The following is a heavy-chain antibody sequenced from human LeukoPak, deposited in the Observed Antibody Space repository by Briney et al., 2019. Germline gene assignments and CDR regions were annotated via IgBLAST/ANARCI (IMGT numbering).Heavy chain of an antibody. J-gene: IGHJ5*02. V-gene: IGHV1-2*02. Sequence: GASVKVSCKASGYTFTGYYMHWVRQAPGQGLEWMGWINPNSGGTNHAQKFQGRVTMTRDTSISTAYMELSRLRSEDTAVYYCARVPKRSLSWFDPWGQGTLVTVSS. D-gene: IGHD3-10*01. CDR3: ARVPKRSLSWFDP. CDR2: INPNSGGT. CDR1: GYTFTGYY.